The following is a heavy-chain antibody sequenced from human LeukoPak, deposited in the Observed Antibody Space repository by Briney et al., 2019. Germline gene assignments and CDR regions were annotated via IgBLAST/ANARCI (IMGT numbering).Heavy chain of an antibody. V-gene: IGHV3-23*01. D-gene: IGHD3-10*01. CDR2: ISGSGGST. CDR3: ARGYGSGSPTPYYYYYYGMDV. J-gene: IGHJ6*02. Sequence: GGSLRLSCAASGFTFSSYAMSWVRQAPGKGLEWVSAISGSGGSTYYADSVKGRFTISRDNSKNTLYLQMNSLRAEDTAVYYCARGYGSGSPTPYYYYYYGMDVWGQGTTVTVSS. CDR1: GFTFSSYA.